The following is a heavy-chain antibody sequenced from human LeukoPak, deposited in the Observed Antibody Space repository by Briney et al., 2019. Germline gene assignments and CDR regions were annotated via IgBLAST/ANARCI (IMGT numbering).Heavy chain of an antibody. CDR2: IFSIFNTT. D-gene: IGHD2-21*01. Sequence: GSSVKVSCKASGGTFDNYAISWVRQAPGQGLEWMGGIFSIFNTTNYTQQFQGRVTITADESTNTAYMELNSLRSEDTAVYYCARGTIVVVNPAALDIWGQGTMVTVSS. V-gene: IGHV1-69*01. CDR3: ARGTIVVVNPAALDI. CDR1: GGTFDNYA. J-gene: IGHJ3*02.